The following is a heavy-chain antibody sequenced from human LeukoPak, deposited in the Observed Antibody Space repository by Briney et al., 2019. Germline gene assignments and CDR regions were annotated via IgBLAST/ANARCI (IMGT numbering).Heavy chain of an antibody. CDR2: ISSSGSTI. CDR3: ARRASSGWSDAFDI. Sequence: GGSLRLSCAASGFTFSDYYMSWIRQAPGKGLEWVSYISSSGSTIYYADSVKGRFTISRDNAKNSLYLQMNSLRAEDTAVYYCARRASSGWSDAFDIWGQGTMVTVSS. V-gene: IGHV3-11*04. J-gene: IGHJ3*02. D-gene: IGHD6-19*01. CDR1: GFTFSDYY.